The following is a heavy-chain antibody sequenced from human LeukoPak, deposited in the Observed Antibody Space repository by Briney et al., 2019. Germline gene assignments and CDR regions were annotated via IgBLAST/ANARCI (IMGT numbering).Heavy chain of an antibody. CDR1: GFTFSSYA. Sequence: PGGSLRLSCAASGFTFSSYAMSWVRQAPGKGLEWVSAISGSGGSTYYADAVKGRCTISRDNSKNTLYLQMNSLRAEDTAVYYCAKEVNGDWRAFDIWGQGTMVTVSS. CDR2: ISGSGGST. CDR3: AKEVNGDWRAFDI. J-gene: IGHJ3*02. D-gene: IGHD2-21*02. V-gene: IGHV3-23*01.